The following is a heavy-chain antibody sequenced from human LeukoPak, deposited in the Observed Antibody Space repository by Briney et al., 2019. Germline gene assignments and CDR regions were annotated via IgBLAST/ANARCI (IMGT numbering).Heavy chain of an antibody. CDR1: GGSMSSYY. V-gene: IGHV4-59*01. D-gene: IGHD3-10*01. J-gene: IGHJ4*02. CDR3: ARGGSGSHPLDY. CDR2: MYYSGST. Sequence: SETLSLTCTVSGGSMSSYYWSWIRQPPGKGLEWIGYMYYSGSTNYNPSLKSRVTISVDTSKNQFSLKLGSVTAVDTAVYYCARGGSGSHPLDYWGQGTLVTVSS.